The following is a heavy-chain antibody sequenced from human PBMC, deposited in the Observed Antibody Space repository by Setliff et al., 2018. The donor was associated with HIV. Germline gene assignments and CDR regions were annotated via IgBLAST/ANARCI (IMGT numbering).Heavy chain of an antibody. CDR2: ISLGSTTI. V-gene: IGHV3-48*04. Sequence: GGSLRLSCATSGFTFTAYSMNWVRQAPGKGLEWVSYISLGSTTIFYADSVKGRLTISRDNAKNSLYLQMNSLRAEDTALYYCARTDSSGYYYGGVYWGQGTLVTVS. J-gene: IGHJ4*02. CDR1: GFTFTAYS. CDR3: ARTDSSGYYYGGVY. D-gene: IGHD3-22*01.